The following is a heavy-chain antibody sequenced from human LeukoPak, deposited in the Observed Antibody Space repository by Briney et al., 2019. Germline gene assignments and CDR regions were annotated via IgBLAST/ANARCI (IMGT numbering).Heavy chain of an antibody. CDR3: ERVSGAARVNYYYYMDV. J-gene: IGHJ6*03. D-gene: IGHD6-6*01. CDR1: GFTFSSYS. V-gene: IGHV3-21*01. Sequence: PGGSLRLSCAACGFTFSSYSMNWVRQAPGKGLEWVSSISSSSSYIYYADSVKGRFTISRDNAKNSLYLQMNSLRAEDTAVYYCERVSGAARVNYYYYMDVWGKGTTVTVSS. CDR2: ISSSSSYI.